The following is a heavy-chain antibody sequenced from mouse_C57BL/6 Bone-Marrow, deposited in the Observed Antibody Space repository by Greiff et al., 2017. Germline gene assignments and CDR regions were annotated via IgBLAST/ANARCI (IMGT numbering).Heavy chain of an antibody. CDR1: GFSFTGYY. CDR3: AISGGYFDV. V-gene: IGHV1-42*01. Sequence: EVQLQQSGPELVKPGASVKISCKASGFSFTGYYMNWVQQSPEKSLEWIGEINPSTGGTSYNQTFKAQATFTVDKSASTAYMQLKSLTTEDSEVYYWAISGGYFDVWGTGTTVTVSA. D-gene: IGHD4-1*01. CDR2: INPSTGGT. J-gene: IGHJ1*03.